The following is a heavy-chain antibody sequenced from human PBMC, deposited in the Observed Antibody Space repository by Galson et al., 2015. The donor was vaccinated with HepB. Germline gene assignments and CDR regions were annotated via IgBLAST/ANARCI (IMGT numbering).Heavy chain of an antibody. D-gene: IGHD1-14*01. V-gene: IGHV3-48*04. CDR1: RFTFSSYS. Sequence: SLRLSCAASRFTFSSYSVSWVRQAPGKGLEWVSYISSSLSTKYYGDSVKGRITISRDNAKNSLYLQMNSLRAEDTAVYYCARDTGGYFDYWGQGTLVTVSS. CDR3: ARDTGGYFDY. J-gene: IGHJ4*02. CDR2: ISSSLSTK.